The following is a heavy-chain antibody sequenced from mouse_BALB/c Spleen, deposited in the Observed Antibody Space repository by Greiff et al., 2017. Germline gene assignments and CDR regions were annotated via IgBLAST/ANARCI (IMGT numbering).Heavy chain of an antibody. D-gene: IGHD1-1*01. CDR2: ISSGGSYT. Sequence: EVQRVESGGDLVKPGGSLKLSCAASGFTFSSYGMSWVRQTPDKRLEWVATISSGGSYTYYPDSVKGRFTISRDNAKNTLYLQLSSLKSEDTAMYYCARDLAAAWFAYWGQGTLVTVSA. CDR3: ARDLAAAWFAY. J-gene: IGHJ3*01. V-gene: IGHV5-6*01. CDR1: GFTFSSYG.